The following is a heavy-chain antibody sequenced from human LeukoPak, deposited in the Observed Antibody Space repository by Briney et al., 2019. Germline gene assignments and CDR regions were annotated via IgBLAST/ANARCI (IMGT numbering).Heavy chain of an antibody. J-gene: IGHJ5*02. CDR2: ISSSSSTI. CDR3: ARENIVGATTCWFDP. V-gene: IGHV3-48*01. CDR1: GFTFSSYS. D-gene: IGHD1-26*01. Sequence: GGSLRLSCAASGFTFSSYSMNWVRQAPGKGLEWVSYISSSSSTIYYADSVKGRFTISRDNAKNSLYLQMNSLRAEDTAVYYCARENIVGATTCWFDPWGQGTLVTVPS.